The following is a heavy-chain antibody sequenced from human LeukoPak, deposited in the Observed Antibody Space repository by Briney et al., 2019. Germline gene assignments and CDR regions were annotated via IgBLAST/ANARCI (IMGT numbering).Heavy chain of an antibody. J-gene: IGHJ4*02. Sequence: GGSLRLSCAASGFTFSSYSMNWVRQAPGKGLEWVSSISSSSSYIYYADSVKGRFTISRDNAKNSLYLQMNSLRAEDTAVYYCATREGIVGAGDYWGQGTLVTVSS. D-gene: IGHD1-26*01. CDR3: ATREGIVGAGDY. CDR2: ISSSSSYI. CDR1: GFTFSSYS. V-gene: IGHV3-21*01.